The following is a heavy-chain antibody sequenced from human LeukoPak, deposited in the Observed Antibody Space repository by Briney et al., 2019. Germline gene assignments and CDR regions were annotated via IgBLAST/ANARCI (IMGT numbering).Heavy chain of an antibody. V-gene: IGHV4-39*01. CDR3: ARGAPHYYGSGSYPY. D-gene: IGHD3-10*01. CDR2: IYYSGRT. Sequence: PSGTLSVTCTVSGGSISSSSDYWGWIRQPPGRGLGWIGCIYYSGRTYYNPSLKSRVTISVDTSKNQFSLKLSSVTAADTAVYYCARGAPHYYGSGSYPYWGQGTLVTVSS. CDR1: GGSISSSSDY. J-gene: IGHJ4*02.